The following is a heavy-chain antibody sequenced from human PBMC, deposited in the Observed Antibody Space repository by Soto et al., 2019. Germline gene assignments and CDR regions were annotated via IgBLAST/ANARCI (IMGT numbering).Heavy chain of an antibody. D-gene: IGHD3-22*01. J-gene: IGHJ4*02. V-gene: IGHV3-23*01. CDR3: ARPWSRGSLDSPPFDF. CDR1: GFTFSTDA. Sequence: EVELLESGGGLVQPGGSLRLSCAASGFTFSTDAMSWVRQAPGKGLEWVSVIRGGGVNIYYADAVKGRLTIARENSKKRLYTEMNYLRAGQTALYYCARPWSRGSLDSPPFDFWGQGTLVSVSS. CDR2: IRGGGVNI.